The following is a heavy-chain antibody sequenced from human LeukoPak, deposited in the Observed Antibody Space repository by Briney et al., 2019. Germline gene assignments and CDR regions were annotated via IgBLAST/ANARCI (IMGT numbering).Heavy chain of an antibody. J-gene: IGHJ4*02. V-gene: IGHV4-59*11. D-gene: IGHD2-21*01. CDR2: IYYTGTT. Sequence: SETLSLTCTVSGGSLSSHFWSWIRQPPGKGLELIGHIYYTGTTYYNPSLNSRVTISLDTSRNQFSLRLTSVTAADTAVYYCARFSSDCSTVSCYLTYWGQGTLVTVSS. CDR3: ARFSSDCSTVSCYLTY. CDR1: GGSLSSHF.